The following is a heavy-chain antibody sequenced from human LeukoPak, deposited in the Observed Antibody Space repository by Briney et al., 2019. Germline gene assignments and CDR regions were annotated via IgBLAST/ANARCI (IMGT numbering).Heavy chain of an antibody. V-gene: IGHV3-7*01. CDR1: GFTFSDYW. J-gene: IGHJ4*01. Sequence: GGSLRLSCAVSGFTFSDYWMNWVRQAPGKGLEWVASIRQDGGEKSYVDSVKGRFTISRDNTKRSLYLQMSSLRAEDTAVDYCARDGTAAGLYFDLWGQGTLVTVSS. CDR3: ARDGTAAGLYFDL. D-gene: IGHD6-13*01. CDR2: IRQDGGEK.